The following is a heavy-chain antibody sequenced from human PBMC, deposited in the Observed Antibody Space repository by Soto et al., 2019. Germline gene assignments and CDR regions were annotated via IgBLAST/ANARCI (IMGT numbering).Heavy chain of an antibody. Sequence: EVQLVQSGAEVKKPGESLHISCKGSADTFTNYWIGWVRQMSGKGLEGMGIMNPNGSDTTYSPSFQGQVTISVDRSMNTAYLQWTSLKASDTAIYYCARGASFRWDCWGQGTLVTVSS. CDR3: ARGASFRWDC. D-gene: IGHD2-15*01. CDR1: ADTFTNYW. J-gene: IGHJ4*02. V-gene: IGHV5-51*03. CDR2: MNPNGSDT.